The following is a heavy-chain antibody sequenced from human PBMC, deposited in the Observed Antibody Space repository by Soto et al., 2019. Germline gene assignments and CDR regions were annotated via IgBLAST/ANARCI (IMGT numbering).Heavy chain of an antibody. D-gene: IGHD6-13*01. V-gene: IGHV1-69*01. Sequence: QVQLVQSGAEVKKPGSSVKVSCKASGGTFSSYAISWVRQAPGQGLEWMGGIIPIFGTANYAQKFQGRVTITADEYTSTAYMELSSLRSEDTDVYYCARCDRSSWSEVPNTPRYGMDVWGHGTTVTVSS. CDR1: GGTFSSYA. CDR3: ARCDRSSWSEVPNTPRYGMDV. J-gene: IGHJ6*02. CDR2: IIPIFGTA.